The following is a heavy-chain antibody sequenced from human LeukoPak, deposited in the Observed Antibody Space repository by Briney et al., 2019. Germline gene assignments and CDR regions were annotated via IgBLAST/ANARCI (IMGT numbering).Heavy chain of an antibody. CDR2: TYYRSKWYN. D-gene: IGHD6-19*01. J-gene: IGHJ6*02. Sequence: SQTLSLTCAISGDSVSSNSAAWNWIRQSPSRGLEWLGRTYYRSKWYNDYAVSVKSRITINPDTSKNQFSLQLNSVTPEDTAVYYCARGDFRAVAGNHYYYYGMDVWGHGTTVTVSS. V-gene: IGHV6-1*01. CDR3: ARGDFRAVAGNHYYYYGMDV. CDR1: GDSVSSNSAA.